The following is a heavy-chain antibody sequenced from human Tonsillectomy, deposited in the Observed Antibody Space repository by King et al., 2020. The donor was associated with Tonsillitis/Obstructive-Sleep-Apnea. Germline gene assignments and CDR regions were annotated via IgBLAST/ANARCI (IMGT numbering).Heavy chain of an antibody. V-gene: IGHV4-59*01. D-gene: IGHD3-3*01. CDR2: IYFTGST. CDR3: ASEPSDLSAFDI. Sequence: QLQESGPGLVKPSETLSLTCTVSGGSITTYYWNWLRQPPGKGLEWIGFIYFTGSTNYNPSLKSRVTISVDTSKNQFSLKMSSVTAADTAVYYCASEPSDLSAFDIWGQGTMVTVS. CDR1: GGSITTYY. J-gene: IGHJ3*02.